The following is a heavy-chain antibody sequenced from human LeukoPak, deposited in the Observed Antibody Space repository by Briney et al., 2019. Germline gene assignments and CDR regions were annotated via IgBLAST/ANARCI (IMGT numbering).Heavy chain of an antibody. CDR2: INHSGST. CDR1: GGSFSGYY. J-gene: IGHJ6*02. CDR3: VRGRVYYYYYGMDV. Sequence: SETLSLTCAVYGGSFSGYYWSWIRQPPGKGLEWIGEINHSGSTNYNPSLKSRVTISVDTSKNQFSLKLSSVTAADTAVYYCVRGRVYYYYYGMDVWGQGTTVTVSS. V-gene: IGHV4-34*01.